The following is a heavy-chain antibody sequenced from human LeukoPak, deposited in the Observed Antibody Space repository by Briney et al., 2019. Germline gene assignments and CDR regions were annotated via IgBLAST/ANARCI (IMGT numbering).Heavy chain of an antibody. CDR3: ATTSMVRGVLPGYFDY. J-gene: IGHJ4*02. Sequence: ASVKVSFKVSGYTLTELSMHWVRQAPGKGLEWMGGFDPEDGETIYAQKFQGRVTMTEDTSTDTAYMELSSLRSEDTAVYYCATTSMVRGVLPGYFDYWGQGTLVTVSS. V-gene: IGHV1-24*01. D-gene: IGHD3-10*01. CDR1: GYTLTELS. CDR2: FDPEDGET.